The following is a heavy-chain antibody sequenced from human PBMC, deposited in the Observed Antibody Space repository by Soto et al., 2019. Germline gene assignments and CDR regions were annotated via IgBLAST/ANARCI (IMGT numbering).Heavy chain of an antibody. CDR1: GYTFTSYG. CDR3: ARDLFLYCSGGSCYSDY. CDR2: ISAYNGNT. V-gene: IGHV1-18*01. Sequence: GAPVNVSCKPSGYTFTSYGISWVRQAPGQGREWMGWISAYNGNTNYAQKLQGRVTMTTDTSTSTAYMELRSLRSDDTAVYYRARDLFLYCSGGSCYSDYWGQGTLVTVSS. J-gene: IGHJ4*02. D-gene: IGHD2-15*01.